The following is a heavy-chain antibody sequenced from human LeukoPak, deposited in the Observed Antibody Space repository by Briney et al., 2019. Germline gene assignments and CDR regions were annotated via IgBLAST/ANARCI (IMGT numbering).Heavy chain of an antibody. J-gene: IGHJ4*02. CDR3: ARVNSSGWYRSSGFDY. Sequence: KPSETLSLTCTVSGVSVSSGSYYWSWIRQPPGKGLEWIGYIYYSGSTNYNPSLKSRVTISVDTSKNQFSLKLSSLTAADTAVYYCARVNSSGWYRSSGFDYWGQGTLVTVSS. V-gene: IGHV4-61*01. CDR2: IYYSGST. CDR1: GVSVSSGSYY. D-gene: IGHD6-19*01.